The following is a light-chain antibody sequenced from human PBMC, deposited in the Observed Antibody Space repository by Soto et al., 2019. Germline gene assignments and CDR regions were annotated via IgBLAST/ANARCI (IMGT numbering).Light chain of an antibody. Sequence: DIVMTQSPLSLPVTPGEPASISCRSSRSLLHSNGYNCLDWYLQKPGQSPQLLIYLGSHRASGDPDRFSGSGSGKDFTLKISRVEAEDVGVYYCMQGLQTLTFGQGTRLEIK. CDR3: MQGLQTLT. CDR2: LGS. V-gene: IGKV2-28*01. CDR1: RSLLHSNGYNC. J-gene: IGKJ5*01.